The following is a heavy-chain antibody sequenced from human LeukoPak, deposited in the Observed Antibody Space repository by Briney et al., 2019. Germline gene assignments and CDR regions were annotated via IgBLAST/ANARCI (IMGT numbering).Heavy chain of an antibody. J-gene: IGHJ4*02. CDR2: IRQDGSEK. CDR1: GFTFSNYW. Sequence: GESLRLSCAASGFTFSNYWMGWVRQAPGKGLERVANIRQDGSEKYYVDSVKGRFTISRDNAKKSLYLQMNSLRAEDTAVYYCARDKSVGATPFDYWGQGTLVTVSS. CDR3: ARDKSVGATPFDY. D-gene: IGHD1-26*01. V-gene: IGHV3-7*05.